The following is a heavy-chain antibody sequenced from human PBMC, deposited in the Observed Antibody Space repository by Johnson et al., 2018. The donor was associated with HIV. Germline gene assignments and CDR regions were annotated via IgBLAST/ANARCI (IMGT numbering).Heavy chain of an antibody. Sequence: QMQLVESGGGVVRPGGSLRLSCAASGFTFSSYAMHWVRQAPGKGLEWVAVISYDGSNKYYADSVKGRSTISRDNSKNTLYLQMNSLRAEDTAVYYCAREREDYCLDIWGQGTMVTVSS. J-gene: IGHJ3*02. CDR1: GFTFSSYA. CDR3: AREREDYCLDI. D-gene: IGHD2-15*01. CDR2: ISYDGSNK. V-gene: IGHV3-30-3*01.